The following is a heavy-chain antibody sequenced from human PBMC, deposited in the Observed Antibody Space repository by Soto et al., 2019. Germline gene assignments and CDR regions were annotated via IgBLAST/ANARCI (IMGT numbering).Heavy chain of an antibody. Sequence: GASVKVSCKASGYTFTSYGISWVRQAPGQGLEWMGWISAYNGNTNYAQKLQGRVTMTTDTSTSTAYMELRSLRSDDTAVYYCALCYYGSGRRWFAPCGQRSLVTVSS. V-gene: IGHV1-18*01. CDR1: GYTFTSYG. CDR2: ISAYNGNT. J-gene: IGHJ5*02. D-gene: IGHD3-10*01. CDR3: ALCYYGSGRRWFAP.